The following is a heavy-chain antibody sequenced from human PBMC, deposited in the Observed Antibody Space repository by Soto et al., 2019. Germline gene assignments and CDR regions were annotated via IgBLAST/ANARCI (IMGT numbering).Heavy chain of an antibody. Sequence: GESLKIACHGSGYAFSSYWIAWGSQMPGKGLEWMGIIYPGDSDTRYSPSFQGQVTISVDKSITTAYLQWSSLKASDTAMYFCARGYCTATICDPWFDPWGQGTLVTVSS. CDR1: GYAFSSYW. V-gene: IGHV5-51*01. J-gene: IGHJ5*02. D-gene: IGHD2-8*02. CDR2: IYPGDSDT. CDR3: ARGYCTATICDPWFDP.